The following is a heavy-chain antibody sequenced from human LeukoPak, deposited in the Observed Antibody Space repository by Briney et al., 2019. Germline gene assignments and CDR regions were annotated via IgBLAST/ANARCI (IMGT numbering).Heavy chain of an antibody. CDR3: ARHFRMGIAVADVDY. CDR2: IYYSGST. CDR1: GGSLSSYY. Sequence: SETLSLTCTVSGGSLSSYYWSWIRQPPGKGLEWIGYIYYSGSTNYNPSLESRVTISVDTSKNQFSLKLSSVTAADTAVYYCARHFRMGIAVADVDYWGQGTLVTVSS. V-gene: IGHV4-59*08. J-gene: IGHJ4*02. D-gene: IGHD6-19*01.